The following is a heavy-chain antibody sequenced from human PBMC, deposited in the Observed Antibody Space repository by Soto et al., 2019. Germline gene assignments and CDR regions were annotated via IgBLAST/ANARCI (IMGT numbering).Heavy chain of an antibody. J-gene: IGHJ4*02. V-gene: IGHV5-51*01. CDR2: IYPGNSDT. CDR3: ARHVYYDVLKKNY. Sequence: GESLKISCKGSGDTFANYWIGWVRQMPGKGLEWMGIIYPGNSDTRYSPSFQGQVTISADTSISTAYLEWSSLKASDTAIYYCARHVYYDVLKKNYWGQGTLVTVSS. CDR1: GDTFANYW. D-gene: IGHD3-9*01.